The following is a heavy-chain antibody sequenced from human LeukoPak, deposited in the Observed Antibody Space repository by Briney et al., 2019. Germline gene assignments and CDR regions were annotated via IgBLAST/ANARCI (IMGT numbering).Heavy chain of an antibody. D-gene: IGHD2-2*01. CDR3: ARRSLGGYCSSTSCRAWFDP. V-gene: IGHV4-34*01. J-gene: IGHJ5*02. CDR2: INHSGST. Sequence: SETLSLTCAVYGGSFSGYCWSWIRQPPGKGLEWIGEINHSGSTNYNPSLKSRVTISVDTSKNQFSLKLSSVTAADTAVYYCARRSLGGYCSSTSCRAWFDPWGQGTLVTVSS. CDR1: GGSFSGYC.